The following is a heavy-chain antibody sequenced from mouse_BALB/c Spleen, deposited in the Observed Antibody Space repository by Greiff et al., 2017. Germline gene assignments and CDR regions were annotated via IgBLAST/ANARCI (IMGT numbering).Heavy chain of an antibody. CDR1: GFTFSSYA. CDR3: ARGPHYYAMDY. Sequence: EVQGVESGGGLVKPGGSLKLSCAASGFTFSSYAMSWVRQSPEKRLEWVAEISSGGSYTYYPDTVTGRFTISRDNAKNTLYLEMSSLRSEDTAMYYCARGPHYYAMDYWGQGTSVTVSS. CDR2: ISSGGSYT. J-gene: IGHJ4*01. V-gene: IGHV5-9-4*01.